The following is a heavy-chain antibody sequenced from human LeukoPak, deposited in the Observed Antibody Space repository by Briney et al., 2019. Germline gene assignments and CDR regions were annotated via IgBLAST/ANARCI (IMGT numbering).Heavy chain of an antibody. J-gene: IGHJ3*02. CDR3: ARSGGCSGGSCYVDAFDI. CDR2: INSDGSRT. D-gene: IGHD2-15*01. CDR1: GFTFSSYW. V-gene: IGHV3-74*01. Sequence: GGSLRLSCAASGFTFSSYWMHSVRQAPGKGLVWVSRINSDGSRTTYADSVKGRFTISRDNAKNTLYLEMNSLRAEDTAVYYCARSGGCSGGSCYVDAFDIWGQGTMVTVSS.